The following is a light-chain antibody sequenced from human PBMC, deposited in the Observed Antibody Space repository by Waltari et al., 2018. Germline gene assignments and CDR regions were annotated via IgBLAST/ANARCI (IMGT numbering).Light chain of an antibody. J-gene: IGLJ1*01. CDR1: KLGDKY. CDR2: QDN. CDR3: QARDSGTAYV. V-gene: IGLV3-1*01. Sequence: SYELTQPPSVSVSPGQTATITCSGDKLGDKYACWYQQKPGQSPMLVIYQDNKRPSVFPERFSGSNSGNTATLTISGTQAIDEADYYCQARDSGTAYVFGTGTRVTVL.